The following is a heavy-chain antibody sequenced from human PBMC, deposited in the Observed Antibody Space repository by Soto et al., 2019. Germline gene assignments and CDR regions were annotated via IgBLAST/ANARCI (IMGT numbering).Heavy chain of an antibody. J-gene: IGHJ3*02. D-gene: IGHD3-3*01. Sequence: QLQLQESGSGLVKPSQTLSLTCAVSGVYISGGYYSWIWILQPPGKGLEWIGFIYNSGSTYYNSSLKSRVTVSVDRSKNHFFLNLTSVMAADTAVYYCATYRKFLQIWGQGTKVTVSS. CDR1: GVYISGGYYS. CDR2: IYNSGST. CDR3: ATYRKFLQI. V-gene: IGHV4-30-2*01.